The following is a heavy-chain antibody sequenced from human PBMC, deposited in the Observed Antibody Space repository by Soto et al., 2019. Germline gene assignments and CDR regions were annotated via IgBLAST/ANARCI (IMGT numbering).Heavy chain of an antibody. V-gene: IGHV4-34*01. J-gene: IGHJ6*03. CDR1: GGSFSGYY. CDR3: ARGLRLSGDYGAGHYYYYMDV. Sequence: SETLSLTCAVYGGSFSGYYWSWIRQPPGKGLEWIGEINHSGSTNYNPSLKSRVTISVDTSKNQFSLKLSSVTAADTAVYYCARGLRLSGDYGAGHYYYYMDVWGKGTTVTVSS. D-gene: IGHD4-17*01. CDR2: INHSGST.